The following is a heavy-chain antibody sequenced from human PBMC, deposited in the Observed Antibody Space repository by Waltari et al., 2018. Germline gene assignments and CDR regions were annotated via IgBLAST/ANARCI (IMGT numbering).Heavy chain of an antibody. Sequence: QVQLVESGGGVVQPGGSLRLSCAASGFTFSSYGMNWVRQAPGKGLEWVAFIRYDGSNKYYADSVKGRFTISRDNSKNTLYLQMNSLRAEDTAVYYCAKDYYDSSGYFGAFDIWGQGTMVTVSS. CDR3: AKDYYDSSGYFGAFDI. J-gene: IGHJ3*02. CDR1: GFTFSSYG. CDR2: IRYDGSNK. V-gene: IGHV3-30*02. D-gene: IGHD3-22*01.